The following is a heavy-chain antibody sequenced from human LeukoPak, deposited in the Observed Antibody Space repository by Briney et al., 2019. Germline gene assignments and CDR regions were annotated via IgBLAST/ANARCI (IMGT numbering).Heavy chain of an antibody. V-gene: IGHV4-39*01. CDR1: GGSISSSSYY. D-gene: IGHD3-9*01. CDR3: ARHVYRYYDILTGSF. Sequence: RSETLSLTCTVSGGSISSSSYYWGWIRQPPGKGLEWIGSIYYSGSTYYNPSLKSRVTISVDTSKNQFSLKLSSVTAADTAVYYCARHVYRYYDILTGSFWGQGTLVTVSS. CDR2: IYYSGST. J-gene: IGHJ4*02.